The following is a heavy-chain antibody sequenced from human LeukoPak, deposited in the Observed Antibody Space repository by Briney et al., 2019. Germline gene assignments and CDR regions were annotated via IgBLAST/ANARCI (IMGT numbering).Heavy chain of an antibody. J-gene: IGHJ4*02. Sequence: SETLSLTCTVSGGSISSYYWSWIRQPPGKGLEWIGYIYYSGSTNYNPSLKSRVTISVDTSKNQFSLELSSVTAADTAVYYCARQISGSRRLRLYYFDYWGQGTLVTVSS. CDR3: ARQISGSRRLRLYYFDY. D-gene: IGHD1-26*01. V-gene: IGHV4-59*08. CDR1: GGSISSYY. CDR2: IYYSGST.